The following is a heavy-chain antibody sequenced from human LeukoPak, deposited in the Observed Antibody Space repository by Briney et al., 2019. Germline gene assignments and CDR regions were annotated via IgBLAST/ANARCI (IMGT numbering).Heavy chain of an antibody. J-gene: IGHJ4*02. V-gene: IGHV4-34*01. CDR2: INHSGST. CDR3: ARTKYSSGWYVVRSGDPFDY. Sequence: SETLSLTCAVYGGSFSGYYWSWIRQPPGKGLEWIGEINHSGSTNYNPSLKSRVTISVDTSKNQFSLRLSSVTAADTAVYYCARTKYSSGWYVVRSGDPFDYWGQGTLVTVSS. CDR1: GGSFSGYY. D-gene: IGHD6-19*01.